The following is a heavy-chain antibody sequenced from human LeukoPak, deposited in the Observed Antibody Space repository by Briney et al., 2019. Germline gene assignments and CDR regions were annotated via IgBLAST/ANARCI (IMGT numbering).Heavy chain of an antibody. J-gene: IGHJ3*02. V-gene: IGHV5-51*01. Sequence: PGESLKISCKASGYSFTSYWIAWVRQMPGKGLEWMGIIYPGDSDTRYSPSFQGQVTISADKSISTAYLQWSSLKASDTAMYYCARRETRSGSGFGVSAFDIWAQGTMVTVFS. D-gene: IGHD3-22*01. CDR2: IYPGDSDT. CDR3: ARRETRSGSGFGVSAFDI. CDR1: GYSFTSYW.